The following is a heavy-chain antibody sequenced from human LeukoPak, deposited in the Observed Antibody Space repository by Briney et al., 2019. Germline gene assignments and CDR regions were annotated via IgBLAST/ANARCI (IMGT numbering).Heavy chain of an antibody. Sequence: SQTLSLTCTVSGGSISSGGYSWSWIRQHPGKGLEWIGYIYYSGSTYYNPSLKSRVTISVDTSKNQFSLKLSSVTAAGTAVYYCARDSPWELLAFDIWGQGTMVTVSS. CDR3: ARDSPWELLAFDI. V-gene: IGHV4-31*03. J-gene: IGHJ3*02. CDR1: GGSISSGGYS. CDR2: IYYSGST. D-gene: IGHD1-26*01.